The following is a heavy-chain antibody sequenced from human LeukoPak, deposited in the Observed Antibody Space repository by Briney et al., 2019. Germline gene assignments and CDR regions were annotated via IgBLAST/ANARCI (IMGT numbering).Heavy chain of an antibody. Sequence: PGGSLRLSCAASGFTFNNYAMSWVRQAPGMGLEWISAITDRGEDTYHADSVKGRFSISRDNSKNTLYLQLNSLRAEDTAVYYCAKDAPGYCSSTSCSNDAFDIWGQGTMVTVSS. J-gene: IGHJ3*02. D-gene: IGHD2-2*01. CDR1: GFTFNNYA. CDR2: ITDRGEDT. V-gene: IGHV3-23*01. CDR3: AKDAPGYCSSTSCSNDAFDI.